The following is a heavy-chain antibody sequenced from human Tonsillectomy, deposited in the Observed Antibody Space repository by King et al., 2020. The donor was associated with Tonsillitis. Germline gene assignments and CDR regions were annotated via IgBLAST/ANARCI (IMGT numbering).Heavy chain of an antibody. CDR1: GYAFTHYA. J-gene: IGHJ4*02. CDR3: VRDDWGSDF. V-gene: IGHV7-4-1*02. CDR2: INTNAGNTGNP. Sequence: EQLVQSRSELNKPGASVKVSCKASGYAFTHYAMNWVRQAPGQGLEWMGWINTNAGNTGNPTYAQGFTGRFVISLDTSASTAYLQISNLKAEDTAVYYCVRDDWGSDFWGQGTLVTVSS. D-gene: IGHD7-27*01.